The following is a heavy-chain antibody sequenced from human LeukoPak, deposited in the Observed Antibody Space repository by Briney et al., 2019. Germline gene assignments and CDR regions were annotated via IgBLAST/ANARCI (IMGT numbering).Heavy chain of an antibody. V-gene: IGHV1-69*13. J-gene: IGHJ4*02. CDR2: IIPIFGTA. CDR1: GCTFSSYA. CDR3: AREGTTVGFNDY. D-gene: IGHD4-11*01. Sequence: SVKVSCKASGCTFSSYAISWVRQAPGQGLEWMGGIIPIFGTANYAQKFQGRVTITADESTSTAYMELSSLRSEDTAVYYCAREGTTVGFNDYWGQGTLVTVSS.